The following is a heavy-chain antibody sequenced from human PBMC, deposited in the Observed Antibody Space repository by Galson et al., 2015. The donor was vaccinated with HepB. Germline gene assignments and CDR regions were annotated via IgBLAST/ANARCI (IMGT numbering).Heavy chain of an antibody. CDR2: ISSSSSYI. CDR3: ARLGLSSGYPIPAFDY. CDR1: GFTFSSYS. V-gene: IGHV3-21*01. Sequence: SLRLSCAASGFTFSSYSMNWVRQAPGKGLEWVSSISSSSSYIYYADSVKGRFTISRDNAKQSLYLQMNSLRAEDTAVYYCARLGLSSGYPIPAFDYWGQGTLVTVSS. D-gene: IGHD3-22*01. J-gene: IGHJ4*02.